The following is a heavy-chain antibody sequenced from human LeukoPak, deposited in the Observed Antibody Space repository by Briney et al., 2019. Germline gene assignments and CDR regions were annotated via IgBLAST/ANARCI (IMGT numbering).Heavy chain of an antibody. J-gene: IGHJ4*02. CDR1: GFPFSYFG. CDR2: IRFDGNDK. CDR3: ATYRQVLLPFES. D-gene: IGHD2-8*02. V-gene: IGHV3-30*02. Sequence: TGGSLRLSCAASGFPFSYFGMHWVRQAPGKGLEWVAFIRFDGNDKFYADSVKGRFTISKDTSRNTLYLQMNSLRAEDTAIYYCATYRQVLLPFESWGQGTLVTVSS.